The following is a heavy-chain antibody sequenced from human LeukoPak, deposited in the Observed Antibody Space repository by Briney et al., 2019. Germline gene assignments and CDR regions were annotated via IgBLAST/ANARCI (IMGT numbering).Heavy chain of an antibody. CDR1: GFTFSSYW. CDR2: IKTDGTTT. D-gene: IGHD6-19*01. V-gene: IGHV3-74*01. CDR3: ARGPYTSGVYRLDY. Sequence: TGGSLRLSCAASGFTFSSYWMHWVRQAPGEGLVWVSRIKTDGTTTDYADSVKDRFTVSRDNAKNTLYLQMNSLRAEDTAVYYCARGPYTSGVYRLDYWGQGTLVTVSS. J-gene: IGHJ4*02.